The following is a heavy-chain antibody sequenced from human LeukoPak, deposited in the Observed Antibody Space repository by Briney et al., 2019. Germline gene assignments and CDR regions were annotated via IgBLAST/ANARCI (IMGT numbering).Heavy chain of an antibody. V-gene: IGHV4-39*07. D-gene: IGHD6-6*01. Sequence: KPTETLSLTCTVSGGSIRSSYYYWGWIHQPPGKGLEWIGEINHSGSTNYNPSLKSRVTISVDTSKNQFSLKLSSVTAADTAVYYCARGPRGIAAPLKWFDPWGQGTLVTVSS. J-gene: IGHJ5*02. CDR3: ARGPRGIAAPLKWFDP. CDR2: INHSGST. CDR1: GGSIRSSYYY.